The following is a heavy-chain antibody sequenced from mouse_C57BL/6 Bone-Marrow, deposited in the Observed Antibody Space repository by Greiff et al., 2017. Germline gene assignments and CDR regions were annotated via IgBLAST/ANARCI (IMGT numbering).Heavy chain of an antibody. Sequence: VQLQQSGPELVKPGASVKISCKASGYAFSSSWMNWVKQRPGKGLEWIGRIYPGDGDTNYNGKFKGKATLTADKSSSTAYMHLSSLTSEDSAVYVCARRFYYSNFFAYWGQGTLVTVSA. CDR1: GYAFSSSW. CDR3: ARRFYYSNFFAY. V-gene: IGHV1-82*01. J-gene: IGHJ3*01. D-gene: IGHD2-5*01. CDR2: IYPGDGDT.